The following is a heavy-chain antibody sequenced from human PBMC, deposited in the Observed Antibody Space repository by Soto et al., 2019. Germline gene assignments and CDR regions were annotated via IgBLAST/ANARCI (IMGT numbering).Heavy chain of an antibody. CDR2: ISGSGGST. Sequence: GGSLRLFCAASGFTFGGYAMSRVRQAPGKGLEWVSAISGSGGSTYYADSVKGRFTISRDNSKNTLYLQMNSLRAEDTAVYHCANDLVVVAAMFDYWGQGTLVTVSS. D-gene: IGHD2-15*01. J-gene: IGHJ4*02. CDR1: GFTFGGYA. CDR3: ANDLVVVAAMFDY. V-gene: IGHV3-23*01.